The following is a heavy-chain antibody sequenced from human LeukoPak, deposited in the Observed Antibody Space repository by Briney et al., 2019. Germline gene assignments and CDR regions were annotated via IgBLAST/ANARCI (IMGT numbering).Heavy chain of an antibody. D-gene: IGHD3-10*01. CDR1: GGSISNYY. Sequence: SETLSLTCTVSGGSISNYYCSWIRQPPGKGLEWIGEINHSGSANYNPSLKSRVTILLDTSKNQFSLNLSSVTAADTAVYYCARRPRGVIIKTWFDSWGQGTLVTVSS. J-gene: IGHJ5*01. CDR3: ARRPRGVIIKTWFDS. V-gene: IGHV4-34*01. CDR2: INHSGSA.